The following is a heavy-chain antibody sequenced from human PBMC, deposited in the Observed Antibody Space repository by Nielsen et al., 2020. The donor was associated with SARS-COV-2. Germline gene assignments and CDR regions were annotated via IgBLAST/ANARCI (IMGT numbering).Heavy chain of an antibody. V-gene: IGHV3-21*01. CDR2: ISSSSSQV. D-gene: IGHD3-16*01. Sequence: GESLKISCAASGFTFSSYAMSWVRQAPGKGLEWVSSISSSSSQVFYADSLKGRFTISRDNAKNSLYLQMNSLRAEDTAVYYCARSLGGPIYYYFYMDVWGKGTTVTVSS. CDR3: ARSLGGPIYYYFYMDV. J-gene: IGHJ6*03. CDR1: GFTFSSYA.